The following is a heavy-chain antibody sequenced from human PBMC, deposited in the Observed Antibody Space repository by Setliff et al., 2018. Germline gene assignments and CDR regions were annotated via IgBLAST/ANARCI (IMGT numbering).Heavy chain of an antibody. CDR2: IYPGDSDT. J-gene: IGHJ4*02. CDR3: TPGSTSAWNEDYFDY. V-gene: IGHV5-51*01. Sequence: GESLKISCKGSGYSFTSYWIGWVRQMPGKGLEWMGIIYPGDSDTRYSPSFQGQVTISADKSISTAYPQWSSLKASDTAVYYCTPGSTSAWNEDYFDYWGRGTLVTVSS. D-gene: IGHD6-19*01. CDR1: GYSFTSYW.